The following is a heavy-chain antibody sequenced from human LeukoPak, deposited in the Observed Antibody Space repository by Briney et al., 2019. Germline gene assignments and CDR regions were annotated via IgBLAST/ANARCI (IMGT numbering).Heavy chain of an antibody. J-gene: IGHJ2*01. CDR2: IYYSGST. Sequence: SETLSLTCTVSGGSINGYYWSWIRQPPGKGLEWIGYIYYSGSTNYNPSLKSRVTISVDTSKNQFSLKLSSVTAADTAVYYCARYSGWYYWYFDLWGRGTLVTVSS. CDR3: ARYSGWYYWYFDL. D-gene: IGHD6-19*01. V-gene: IGHV4-59*01. CDR1: GGSINGYY.